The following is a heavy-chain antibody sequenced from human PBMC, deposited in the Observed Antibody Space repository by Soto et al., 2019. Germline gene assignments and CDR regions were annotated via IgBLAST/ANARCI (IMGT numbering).Heavy chain of an antibody. V-gene: IGHV1-2*04. CDR1: GYTFIDYY. J-gene: IGHJ6*03. D-gene: IGHD1-20*01. CDR3: ARDGILSTKRPQHKYYYMDI. Sequence: QVQLVQSGAEVRKPGASVKVSCKASGYTFIDYYIHWVRQAPGQGLEWMGWINPESGGISYAQKFHGSVTITRDPSSSTAYMELSGPRSHGPAVYFCARDGILSTKRPQHKYYYMDILGKGTTVTVSS. CDR2: INPESGGI.